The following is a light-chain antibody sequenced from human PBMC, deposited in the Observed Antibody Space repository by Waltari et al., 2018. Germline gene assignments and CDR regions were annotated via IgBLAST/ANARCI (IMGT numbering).Light chain of an antibody. CDR3: QQYETLPLT. J-gene: IGKJ4*01. Sequence: DIQMTQSPSTLSASVGDRVTITCRASQSSSGWLAWYQQKPGNAPKLRIYEASNLEPGVPSRFSGSGSGTDFTCTIRSLQPEDFATYYCQQYETLPLTFGGGTEVAI. V-gene: IGKV1-33*01. CDR2: EAS. CDR1: QSSSGW.